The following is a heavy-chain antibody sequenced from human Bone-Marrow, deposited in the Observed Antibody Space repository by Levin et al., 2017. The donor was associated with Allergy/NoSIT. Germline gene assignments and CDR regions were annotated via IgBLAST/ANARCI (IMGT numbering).Heavy chain of an antibody. D-gene: IGHD2/OR15-2a*01. J-gene: IGHJ6*02. CDR1: GGSISSTSNY. Sequence: SETLSLTCTVSGGSISSTSNYWGWIRQPPGKGLEWIGSIYYSGSTYYSPSLKSRLTISVDTSKNQLSLKLSSVTAADTAVYYCSNVIVPPAIILRHYGVDVWGQGTTVTVSS. V-gene: IGHV4-39*01. CDR2: IYYSGST. CDR3: SNVIVPPAIILRHYGVDV.